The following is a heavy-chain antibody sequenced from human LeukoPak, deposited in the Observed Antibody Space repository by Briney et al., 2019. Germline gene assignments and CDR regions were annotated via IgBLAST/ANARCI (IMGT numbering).Heavy chain of an antibody. CDR2: ISTSSSYK. CDR3: ARDLEDYNNYGEMAI. CDR1: GFTFSIHS. J-gene: IGHJ4*02. V-gene: IGHV3-21*01. D-gene: IGHD4-11*01. Sequence: PGGSLRLSCAASGFTFSIHSMNWVRQAPGKGLEWVSTISTSSSYKYYADSVKGRFTIPRDNAKNSLYLQMNSLRAEDTAVYYCARDLEDYNNYGEMAIWGQGALVTVSS.